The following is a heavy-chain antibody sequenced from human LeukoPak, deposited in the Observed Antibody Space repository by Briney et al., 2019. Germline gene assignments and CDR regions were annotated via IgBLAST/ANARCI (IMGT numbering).Heavy chain of an antibody. CDR3: AKGIWSIAARPGSAIDY. D-gene: IGHD6-6*01. V-gene: IGHV3-23*01. CDR1: GFAFSGYS. Sequence: GGSLRLSCAASGFAFSGYSMSWVRQAPGKGLEWVSAISGSGGSTYYADSVKGRFTISRDNSKNTLYLQMNSLRAEDTAVYYCAKGIWSIAARPGSAIDYWGQGTLVTVSS. CDR2: ISGSGGST. J-gene: IGHJ4*02.